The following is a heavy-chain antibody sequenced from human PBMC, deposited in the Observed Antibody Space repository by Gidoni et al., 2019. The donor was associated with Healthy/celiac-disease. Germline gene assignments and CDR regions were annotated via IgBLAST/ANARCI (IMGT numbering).Heavy chain of an antibody. CDR2: IDPSDSYT. D-gene: IGHD1-26*01. CDR3: ASSVRGSYLGYYYYGMDV. J-gene: IGHJ6*02. CDR1: GYSFTSYW. V-gene: IGHV5-10-1*03. Sequence: EVQLVQSGAEVKKPGESLRISCKGSGYSFTSYWISWVRQMPGKGLEWMGRIDPSDSYTNYSPSFQGHVTISADKSISTAYLQWSSLKASDTAMYYCASSVRGSYLGYYYYGMDVWGQGTTVTVSS.